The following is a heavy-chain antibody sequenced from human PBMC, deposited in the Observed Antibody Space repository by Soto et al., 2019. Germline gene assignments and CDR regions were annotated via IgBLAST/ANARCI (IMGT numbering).Heavy chain of an antibody. CDR1: GFTLSGSA. Sequence: PGGSLRLSCAASGFTLSGSAMSWVRQAPGRGLKWVSSISAGGDATYYADSVKGRFTISRDNSENTLYLQMNSLTVEVTAVYFCAKELRPNDYWGQGTLVTVSS. D-gene: IGHD2-15*01. CDR3: AKELRPNDY. V-gene: IGHV3-23*01. J-gene: IGHJ4*02. CDR2: ISAGGDAT.